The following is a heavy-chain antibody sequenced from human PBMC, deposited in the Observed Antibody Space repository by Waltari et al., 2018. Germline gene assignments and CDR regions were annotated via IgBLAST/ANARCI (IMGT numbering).Heavy chain of an antibody. D-gene: IGHD3-3*01. CDR1: GYSISSGYY. Sequence: QVQLQESGPGLVKPSATLSLTCAVSGYSISSGYYWGWIRQPPGKGLEWIGSIYHSGSTYYNPSLKSRVTISVDTSKNQFSLKLSSVTAADTAVYYCARRADYDFWSGYYGLYFDYWGQGTLVTVSS. J-gene: IGHJ4*02. CDR2: IYHSGST. CDR3: ARRADYDFWSGYYGLYFDY. V-gene: IGHV4-38-2*01.